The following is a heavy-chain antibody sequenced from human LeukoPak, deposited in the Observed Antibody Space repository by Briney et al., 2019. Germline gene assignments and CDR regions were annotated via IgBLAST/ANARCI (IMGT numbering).Heavy chain of an antibody. CDR1: GYTFTSYG. D-gene: IGHD2-2*01. Sequence: VASGKVSCKASGYTFTSYGISWVRQAPGQGLEWMGWISGYSGNTNYVQKFQGRVTMATDTSTSTVYMELRSLRSDDTAVYYCARDIATVVHQEWGQGTLVTVSS. CDR3: ARDIATVVHQE. V-gene: IGHV1-18*01. CDR2: ISGYSGNT. J-gene: IGHJ4*02.